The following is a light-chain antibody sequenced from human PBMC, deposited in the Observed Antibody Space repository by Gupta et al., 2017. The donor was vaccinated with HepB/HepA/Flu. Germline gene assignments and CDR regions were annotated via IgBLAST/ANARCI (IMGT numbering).Light chain of an antibody. Sequence: DIVLSQTPLSSPVTLGQPASLPCSSSQSLVLSEGNNYLGGLQQTPGQPPRLLTHKGSSRVSRVPDRFSGSGGATDVSMEISRVEAEDVGVYYCIQATQFPRIMFGQGTRLEIK. CDR2: KGS. CDR3: IQATQFPRIM. CDR1: QSLVLSEGNNY. V-gene: IGKV2-24*01. J-gene: IGKJ5*01.